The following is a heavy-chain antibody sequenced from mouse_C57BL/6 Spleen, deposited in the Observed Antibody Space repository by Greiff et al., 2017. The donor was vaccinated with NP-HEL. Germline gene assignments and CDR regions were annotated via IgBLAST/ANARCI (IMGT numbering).Heavy chain of an antibody. CDR2: ISYDGSN. Sequence: DVKLVESGPGLVKPSQSLSLTCSVTGYSITSGYYWNWIRQFPGNKLEWMGYISYDGSNNYNPSLKNRISITRDTSKNQFFLKLNSVTTEDTATYYCARDQGGYYPYWGQGTLVTVSA. J-gene: IGHJ3*01. D-gene: IGHD2-3*01. CDR1: GYSITSGYY. CDR3: ARDQGGYYPY. V-gene: IGHV3-6*01.